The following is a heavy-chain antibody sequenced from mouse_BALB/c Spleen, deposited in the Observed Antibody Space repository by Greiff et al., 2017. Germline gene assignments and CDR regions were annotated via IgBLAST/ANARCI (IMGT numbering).Heavy chain of an antibody. V-gene: IGHV14-3*02. D-gene: IGHD2-14*01. CDR1: GFNIKDTY. J-gene: IGHJ4*01. Sequence: VQLQQSGAELVKPGASVKLSCTASGFNIKDTYMHWVKQRPEQGLEWIGRIDPANGNTKYDPKFQGKATITADTSPNTAYLQLSSLTSEDTAVYYCARGYYRYDDAMDYWGQGTSVTVSS. CDR2: IDPANGNT. CDR3: ARGYYRYDDAMDY.